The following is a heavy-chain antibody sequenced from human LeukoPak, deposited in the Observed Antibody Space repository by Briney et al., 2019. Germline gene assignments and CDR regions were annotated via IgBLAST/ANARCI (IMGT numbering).Heavy chain of an antibody. Sequence: RRSLRLSCAASGFTFSSYAMHWVRQAPGKGLEWVAVISYDGSNKYYADSVKGRFTISRDNSKNTLYLQLNSLRAEDTAVYYCARGGDIVVVPAAGGDYYFDYWGQGTLVTVSS. CDR2: ISYDGSNK. D-gene: IGHD2-2*01. CDR3: ARGGDIVVVPAAGGDYYFDY. CDR1: GFTFSSYA. V-gene: IGHV3-30*04. J-gene: IGHJ4*02.